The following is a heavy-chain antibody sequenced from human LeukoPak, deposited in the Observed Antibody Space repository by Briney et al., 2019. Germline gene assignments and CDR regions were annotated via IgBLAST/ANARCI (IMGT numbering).Heavy chain of an antibody. J-gene: IGHJ4*02. CDR1: GAALSEYY. V-gene: IGHV4-34*01. CDR3: VRRGTNSGYYLLDY. Sequence: KPSETLSLTCAVYGAALSEYYWSWIRQSPGKGLEWIGEVAHKGPTVYSPTLNRKYNPSFKSRVTMSVDPSKNQFSLKLTSATVADTATYYCVRRGTNSGYYLLDYWGQGHLVIVSS. D-gene: IGHD3-22*01. CDR2: VAHKGPTVYSPTLNR.